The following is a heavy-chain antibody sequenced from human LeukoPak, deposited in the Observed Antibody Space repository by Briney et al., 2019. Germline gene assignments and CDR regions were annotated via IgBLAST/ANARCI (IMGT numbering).Heavy chain of an antibody. V-gene: IGHV1-8*03. CDR1: GYTFTSYD. CDR2: MNTNSGNT. Sequence: EASVKVSCKTSGYTFTSYDINWVRQATGQGLEWMGVMNTNSGNTGYAQRFRGRVTITRNTSISTAYMELGSLRSEDTAVYYCARGASRSFDHWGQGTLVTVSS. D-gene: IGHD6-6*01. J-gene: IGHJ4*02. CDR3: ARGASRSFDH.